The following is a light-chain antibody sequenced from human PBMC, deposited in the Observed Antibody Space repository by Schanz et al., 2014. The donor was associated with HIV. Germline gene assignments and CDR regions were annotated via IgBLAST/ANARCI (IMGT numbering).Light chain of an antibody. J-gene: IGLJ3*02. CDR2: DVT. Sequence: QSALTQPRSVSGSPGQSVTISCTGTSSDVGGFKYASWYQQHPGKAPKLIVYDVTKRPSGVPDRFSGPKSGNTASLTVSGLQAEDEADFFCATWDDSLNGWVFGGGTKLTVL. CDR1: SSDVGGFKY. CDR3: ATWDDSLNGWV. V-gene: IGLV2-11*01.